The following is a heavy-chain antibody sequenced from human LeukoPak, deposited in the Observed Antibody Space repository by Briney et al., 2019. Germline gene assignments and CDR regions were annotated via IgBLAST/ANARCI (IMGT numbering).Heavy chain of an antibody. J-gene: IGHJ3*02. CDR3: AKDPPPPQKYQLLGLFAFDI. D-gene: IGHD2-2*01. V-gene: IGHV3-23*01. CDR1: GFTFSSYA. CDR2: ISGSGGST. Sequence: GGSLRLSCAASGFTFSSYAMSWVRQAPGKGLEWVSAISGSGGSTYYADSVKGRFTISRDNSKNTLYLQMNSLRAEDTAVYYCAKDPPPPQKYQLLGLFAFDIWGQGTMVTVSS.